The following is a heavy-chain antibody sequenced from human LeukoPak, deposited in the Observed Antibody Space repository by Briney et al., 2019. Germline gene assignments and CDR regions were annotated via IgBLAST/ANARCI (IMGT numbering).Heavy chain of an antibody. D-gene: IGHD3-9*01. CDR2: ITSGGDYI. Sequence: TGGSLRLSCAASGFTFNTFNMNWVRQAPGKGLEWVSSITSGGDYIYYADSVKDRFTTSRDNAKNSLSLQLNSLRVEDTAVYYCARGHYDVLAASYKWTPDYWGQGTLVTVSS. CDR1: GFTFNTFN. CDR3: ARGHYDVLAASYKWTPDY. J-gene: IGHJ4*02. V-gene: IGHV3-21*01.